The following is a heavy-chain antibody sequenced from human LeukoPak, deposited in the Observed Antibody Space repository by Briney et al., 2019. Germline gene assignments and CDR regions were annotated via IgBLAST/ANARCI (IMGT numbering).Heavy chain of an antibody. Sequence: GGSLRLSCAASGFTFSSYEMNWVRQAPGKGLECVSVIYSGGNTYYADSVKGRFTISRDKSKNTLYLQMNSLRAEDTAVYYCARKTDSGGQGDYWGPGTLVTVSS. CDR1: GFTFSSYE. D-gene: IGHD3-22*01. J-gene: IGHJ4*02. V-gene: IGHV3-66*01. CDR2: IYSGGNT. CDR3: ARKTDSGGQGDY.